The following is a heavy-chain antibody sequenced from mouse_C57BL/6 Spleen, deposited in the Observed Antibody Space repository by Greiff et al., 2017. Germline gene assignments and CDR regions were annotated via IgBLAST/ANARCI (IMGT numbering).Heavy chain of an antibody. J-gene: IGHJ2*01. D-gene: IGHD2-3*01. V-gene: IGHV5-4*01. Sequence: EVQLVESGGGLVKPGGSLKLSCAASGFTFSSYAMSWVRQTPEKRLEWVATISDGGSYTYYPDNVKGRFTISRDNAKNNLYLQMSHLKSEDTAMYYCARRGDGYSDYWGQGTTLTVSS. CDR3: ARRGDGYSDY. CDR2: ISDGGSYT. CDR1: GFTFSSYA.